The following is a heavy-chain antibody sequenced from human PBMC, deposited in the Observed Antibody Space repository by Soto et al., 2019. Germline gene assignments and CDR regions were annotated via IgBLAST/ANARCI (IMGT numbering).Heavy chain of an antibody. CDR2: ITYDGSFQ. CDR3: ANVRVGRTFYTPLGF. J-gene: IGHJ4*02. D-gene: IGHD2-15*01. Sequence: GGSLRLSCQASGFNCDNYGMHWVRQAPGKGLEWVAVITYDGSFQYYADSVKGRFTISRDNSKNTLFLHLNTLKPEDTAVYHCANVRVGRTFYTPLGFWGQGTLVTVSS. CDR1: GFNCDNYG. V-gene: IGHV3-30*18.